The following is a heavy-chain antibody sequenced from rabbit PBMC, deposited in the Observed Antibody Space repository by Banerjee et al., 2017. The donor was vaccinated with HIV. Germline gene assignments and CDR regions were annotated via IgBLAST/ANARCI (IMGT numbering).Heavy chain of an antibody. D-gene: IGHD2-1*01. J-gene: IGHJ2*01. CDR1: GLDFSSSYY. Sequence: QSLEESGGDLVKPGASLTLTCKASGLDFSSSYYMCWVRQAPGKGLEWIGCIYAGSGSTYYASWAKGRFTISKTSSTTVTLQMTSLTAADTATYFCARGPAYIVGDYYFDPWGPGTLVTVS. V-gene: IGHV1S40*01. CDR2: IYAGSGST. CDR3: ARGPAYIVGDYYFDP.